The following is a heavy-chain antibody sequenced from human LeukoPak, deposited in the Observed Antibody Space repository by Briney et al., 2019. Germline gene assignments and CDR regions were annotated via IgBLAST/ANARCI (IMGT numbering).Heavy chain of an antibody. CDR1: GYTFTSYG. J-gene: IGHJ5*02. CDR2: ISAYNGKT. V-gene: IGHV1-18*01. Sequence: GASVKVSCKASGYTFTSYGISWVRQAPGQGLEWMGWISAYNGKTNYAQKLQGRVTMTTDKSTSTAYMEMRSVRSEETAGYDCGRDPTGPPRGCFDPWAREPWSPSPQ. D-gene: IGHD1-1*01. CDR3: GRDPTGPPRGCFDP.